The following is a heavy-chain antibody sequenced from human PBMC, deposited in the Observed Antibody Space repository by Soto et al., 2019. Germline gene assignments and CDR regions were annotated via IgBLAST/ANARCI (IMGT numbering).Heavy chain of an antibody. CDR2: INPSGGST. CDR3: ARDHSSWSPKVYYYGMDV. CDR1: GYTFTSYY. Sequence: ASVKVSCKASGYTFTSYYMDWVRQSPGQGLEWMGIINPSGGSTSYAQKFQGRVTMTRDTSTSTVYMELSSLRSEDTAVYYCARDHSSWSPKVYYYGMDVWGQGTTVTVSS. D-gene: IGHD6-13*01. J-gene: IGHJ6*02. V-gene: IGHV1-46*01.